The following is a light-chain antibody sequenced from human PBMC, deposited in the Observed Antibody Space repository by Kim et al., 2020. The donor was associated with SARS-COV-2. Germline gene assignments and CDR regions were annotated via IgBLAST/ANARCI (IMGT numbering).Light chain of an antibody. CDR1: QVIAGA. J-gene: IGKJ5*01. V-gene: IGKV1-13*02. CDR3: HQFNTYPAIT. Sequence: AVQLTQSPSSLSASVGDRVTITCRASQVIAGALAWYQHKPGKAPKLLIYSVSSLESGVPSRFSGSGSGTDFTLTINNLQPEDFATYYCHQFNTYPAITFGQGTRVEIK. CDR2: SVS.